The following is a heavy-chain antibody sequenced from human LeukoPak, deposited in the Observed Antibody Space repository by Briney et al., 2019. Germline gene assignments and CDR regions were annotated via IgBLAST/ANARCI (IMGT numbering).Heavy chain of an antibody. CDR3: AKDSGRYCSSTSCSPDY. V-gene: IGHV3-30*02. Sequence: PGGSLRLSCAVSGFTFGSYGMHWVRQAPGKGLEWVAFIRYDGSNKYYADSVKGRFTISRDDSKNTLYLQMNSLRAEDTAIYYCAKDSGRYCSSTSCSPDYWGQGTLVTVSS. CDR1: GFTFGSYG. CDR2: IRYDGSNK. D-gene: IGHD2-2*01. J-gene: IGHJ4*02.